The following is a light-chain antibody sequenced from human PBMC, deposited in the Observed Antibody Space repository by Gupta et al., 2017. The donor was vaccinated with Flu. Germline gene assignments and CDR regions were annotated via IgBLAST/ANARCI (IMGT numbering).Light chain of an antibody. CDR2: DAS. J-gene: IGKJ5*01. CDR3: QQYDDRPST. Sequence: EIKMTKSPSSLSASVGDRVTITCQASQDFRNCLNWSQQKPGKPPKLLIYDASNLETGVPSRFSGRGSGTDFTFTITRLQPYFIATYYCQQYDDRPSTFGQGTRLDIK. V-gene: IGKV1-33*01. CDR1: QDFRNC.